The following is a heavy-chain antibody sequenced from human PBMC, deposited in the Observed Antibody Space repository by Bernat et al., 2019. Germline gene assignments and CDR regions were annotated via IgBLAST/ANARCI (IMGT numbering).Heavy chain of an antibody. CDR3: ARDLAMQH. CDR2: ISISSGTI. CDR1: RFTFISFS. Sequence: EVQLVESGGGLVQPGGSLRLSCAASRFTFISFSLNWVRQAPGKGLEWVLYISISSGTIYYADSVKGRFTISRDNAKNSLYLQMNSLRDEDTAVYYCARDLAMQHWGQGTLVTVSS. D-gene: IGHD5-18*01. J-gene: IGHJ1*01. V-gene: IGHV3-48*02.